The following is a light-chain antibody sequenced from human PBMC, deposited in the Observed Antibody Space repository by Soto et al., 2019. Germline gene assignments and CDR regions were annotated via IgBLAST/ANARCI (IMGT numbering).Light chain of an antibody. Sequence: DIQMTQSPSSVSASVGDRVTITCRASQGISNWLAWYQQKPGKAPELLIYAASSLQSGVPSRFSGSGSGTDFTLTISSLQPEDFAVYYCQQYNNWPPITFGQGTRLEIK. CDR2: AAS. V-gene: IGKV1-12*01. CDR3: QQYNNWPPIT. J-gene: IGKJ5*01. CDR1: QGISNW.